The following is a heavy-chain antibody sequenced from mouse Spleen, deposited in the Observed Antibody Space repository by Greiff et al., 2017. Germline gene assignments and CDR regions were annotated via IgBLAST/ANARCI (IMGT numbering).Heavy chain of an antibody. V-gene: IGHV3-1*01. CDR2: ISYSGST. J-gene: IGHJ2*01. CDR1: GYSITSGYD. D-gene: IGHD4-1*01. CDR3: ARERLGRGYFDY. Sequence: VQLKESGPGMVKPSQSLSLTCTVTGYSITSGYDWHWIRHFPGNKLEWMGYISYSGSTNYNPSLKSRISITHDTSKNHFFLKLNSVTTEDTATYYCARERLGRGYFDYWGQGTTLTVSS.